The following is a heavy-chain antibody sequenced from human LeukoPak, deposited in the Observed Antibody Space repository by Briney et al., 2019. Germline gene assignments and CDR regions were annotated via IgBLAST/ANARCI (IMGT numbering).Heavy chain of an antibody. D-gene: IGHD3-10*01. CDR2: INHSGST. CDR3: ARGQILLWFGELLSRYNWFYP. V-gene: IGHV4-34*01. CDR1: GGSFSGYY. J-gene: IGHJ5*02. Sequence: SETLSLTCAVYGGSFSGYYWSWIRQPPGKGLEWIGEINHSGSTNYNPSLKSRVTISVDTSKNQFSMKLSSVTAADTAVYYCARGQILLWFGELLSRYNWFYPWGQGTLVTVSS.